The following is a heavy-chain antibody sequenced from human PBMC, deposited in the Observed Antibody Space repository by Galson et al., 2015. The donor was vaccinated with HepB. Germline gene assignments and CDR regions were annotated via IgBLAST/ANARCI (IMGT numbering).Heavy chain of an antibody. V-gene: IGHV3-23*01. CDR1: GISFSSYA. J-gene: IGHJ6*02. D-gene: IGHD4-11*01. CDR3: AKGGLGYSNDFYYHAMDV. Sequence: SLRLSCAASGISFSSYAMSWVRQAPGKGLQWVSAISGSGGRTYYADSVKGRFIISRDNPKNTLFLQMDSLRAEDTAVYYCAKGGLGYSNDFYYHAMDVWGQGTTVTVSS. CDR2: ISGSGGRT.